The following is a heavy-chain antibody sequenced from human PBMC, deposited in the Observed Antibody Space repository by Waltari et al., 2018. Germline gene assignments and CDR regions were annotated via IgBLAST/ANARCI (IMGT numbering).Heavy chain of an antibody. J-gene: IGHJ4*02. Sequence: QVQLQESGPGLVKPSQTLSLTCTVSGGSISRGGYYWSWIRQHPGKGLEWIGYIYYSGSTYYNPSLKSRVTISVDTSKNQCSLKLSSVTAADTAVYYCARLGEHYRGAFDYWGQGTLVTVSS. CDR3: ARLGEHYRGAFDY. CDR2: IYYSGST. V-gene: IGHV4-31*03. CDR1: GGSISRGGYY. D-gene: IGHD4-4*01.